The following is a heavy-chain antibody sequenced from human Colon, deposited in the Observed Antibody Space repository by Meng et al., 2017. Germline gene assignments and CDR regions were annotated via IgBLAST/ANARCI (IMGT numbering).Heavy chain of an antibody. J-gene: IGHJ4*02. Sequence: QVQLVQSGAEVKKPGASVKVSCKASEYTFTSYDINWVRQATGQGLEWMGWMNPNIGNTGYAQKFQGRVTMTRNTAISTAYMELSRLRSEDTAVYYCARVEVGITPGDYWGQGTLVTVSS. D-gene: IGHD1-26*01. CDR1: EYTFTSYD. V-gene: IGHV1-8*01. CDR3: ARVEVGITPGDY. CDR2: MNPNIGNT.